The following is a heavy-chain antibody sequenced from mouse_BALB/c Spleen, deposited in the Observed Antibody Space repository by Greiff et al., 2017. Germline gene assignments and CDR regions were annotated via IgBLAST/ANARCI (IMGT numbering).Heavy chain of an antibody. CDR1: GYTFTSYY. Sequence: QVQLKQSGAELVKPGASVKLSCKASGYTFTSYYMYWVKQRPGQGLEWIGEINPSNGGTNFNEKFKGKATLTVDKSTSTAYMRLSSLTSEDSAVYSWTLPLAMDYWGQGTSVTVSA. D-gene: IGHD5-1*01. V-gene: IGHV1S81*02. CDR3: TLPLAMDY. J-gene: IGHJ4*01. CDR2: INPSNGGT.